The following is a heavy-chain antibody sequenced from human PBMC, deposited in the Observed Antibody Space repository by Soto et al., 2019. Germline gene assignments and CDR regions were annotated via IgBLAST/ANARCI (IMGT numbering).Heavy chain of an antibody. CDR2: IYYTGST. D-gene: IGHD3-10*01. CDR1: GGSISSGGYY. CDR3: ATLYMVRGVRTFDY. J-gene: IGHJ4*02. V-gene: IGHV4-31*03. Sequence: QVQLQESGPGLVKPSQTLSLTCTVSGGSISSGGYYWSWIRQHPGKGMEWIGYIYYTGSTYYNPSLKSRVTISVDTSKNQFSLKLSSVTAADTAVYYCATLYMVRGVRTFDYWGQGTLVPVSS.